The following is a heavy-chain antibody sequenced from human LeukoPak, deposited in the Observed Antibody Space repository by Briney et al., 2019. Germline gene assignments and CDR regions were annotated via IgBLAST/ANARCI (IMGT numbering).Heavy chain of an antibody. CDR1: GFTFSSYS. Sequence: KTGGSLRLSCAVSGFTFSSYSMNWVRQAPGKGLEWVSSISSGSSYIYYADSVKGRFTISRDNAKNSLYLQMNSLRGEDTAVYYCASGSLDRFDPWGQGTLVTVSS. CDR2: ISSGSSYI. V-gene: IGHV3-21*01. J-gene: IGHJ5*02. CDR3: ASGSLDRFDP. D-gene: IGHD3/OR15-3a*01.